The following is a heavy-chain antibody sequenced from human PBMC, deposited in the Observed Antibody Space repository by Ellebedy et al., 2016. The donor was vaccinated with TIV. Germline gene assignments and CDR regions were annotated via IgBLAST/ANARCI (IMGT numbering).Heavy chain of an antibody. D-gene: IGHD4-17*01. J-gene: IGHJ3*02. CDR2: INPSGGSA. V-gene: IGHV1-46*01. Sequence: AASVKVSCKASGYTFTSYSMHWVRQAPGQGLEWMGVINPSGGSASYAHNFQGRVTMTRDTSTSTVYMELSSLRSEDTAVYYCATAYGDYVHDAFDIWGQGTMVTVSS. CDR3: ATAYGDYVHDAFDI. CDR1: GYTFTSYS.